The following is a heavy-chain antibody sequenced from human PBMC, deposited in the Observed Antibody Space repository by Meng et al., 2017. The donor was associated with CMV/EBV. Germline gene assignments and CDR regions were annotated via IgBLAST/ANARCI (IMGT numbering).Heavy chain of an antibody. CDR2: ISYDGSNK. Sequence: GGSLRLSCAASGFTFSSYAMHRVRQAPGKGLEWVAVISYDGSNKYYADSVKGRFTISRDNSKNTLYLQINSLRAEDTAVYYCARTGPQYTMIETHLNNWFDPWGQGTLVTVSS. V-gene: IGHV3-30*04. J-gene: IGHJ5*02. CDR3: ARTGPQYTMIETHLNNWFDP. D-gene: IGHD3-22*01. CDR1: GFTFSSYA.